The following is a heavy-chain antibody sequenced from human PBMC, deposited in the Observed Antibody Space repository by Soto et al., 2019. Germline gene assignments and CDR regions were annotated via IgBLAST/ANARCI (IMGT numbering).Heavy chain of an antibody. D-gene: IGHD4-17*01. Sequence: SETLSLTCTVSGGSISSYYWSWIRQPPGKGLEWIGYIYYSGSTNYNPSLKSRFTISVDTSKNQFSLKLSSVTAADTAVYYCARLRGYGDYSDDAFDIWGQGTMVTVSS. CDR1: GGSISSYY. CDR2: IYYSGST. J-gene: IGHJ3*02. V-gene: IGHV4-59*01. CDR3: ARLRGYGDYSDDAFDI.